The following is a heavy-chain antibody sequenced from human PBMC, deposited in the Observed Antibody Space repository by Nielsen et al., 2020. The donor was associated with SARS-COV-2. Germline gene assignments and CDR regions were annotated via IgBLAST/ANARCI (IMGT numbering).Heavy chain of an antibody. CDR2: IIPIFGTA. V-gene: IGHV1-69*13. D-gene: IGHD1-26*01. CDR1: GYTFTGYY. Sequence: SVKVSCKASGYTFTGYYIHWVRQAPGQGLEWMGGIIPIFGTANYAQKFQGRVTITADESTSTAYMELSSLRSEDTAVYYCARDPWGLVGATDWGQGTLVTVSS. J-gene: IGHJ4*02. CDR3: ARDPWGLVGATD.